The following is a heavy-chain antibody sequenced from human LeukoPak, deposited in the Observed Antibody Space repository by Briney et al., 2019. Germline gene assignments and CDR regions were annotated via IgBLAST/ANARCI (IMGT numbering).Heavy chain of an antibody. CDR3: TTGIQVVAATKLFDY. Sequence: GGSLRLSCAASGFTFSNAWMSWVRQAPGKGLEWVGRIKSKSDGETADYAAPVKGRFTISRDASKNTLYLQINSLKTEDTAVYYCTTGIQVVAATKLFDYWGQGALVTVSS. CDR2: IKSKSDGETA. V-gene: IGHV3-15*01. D-gene: IGHD2-15*01. CDR1: GFTFSNAW. J-gene: IGHJ4*02.